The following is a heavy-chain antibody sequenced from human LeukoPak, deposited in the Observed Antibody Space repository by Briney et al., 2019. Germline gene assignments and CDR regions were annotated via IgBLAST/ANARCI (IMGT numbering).Heavy chain of an antibody. J-gene: IGHJ5*02. CDR1: GASINTYY. CDR3: ASGGGVFWFDP. D-gene: IGHD3-16*01. CDR2: IYYRGIS. Sequence: SETLSLTCTVSGASINTYYRSWIRQPPGKGLEWIGYIYYRGISNYNPSLKSRVTMSLDSSRNQFSLTLTSVSAADTAVYYCASGGGVFWFDPWGQGTLVTVSS. V-gene: IGHV4-59*08.